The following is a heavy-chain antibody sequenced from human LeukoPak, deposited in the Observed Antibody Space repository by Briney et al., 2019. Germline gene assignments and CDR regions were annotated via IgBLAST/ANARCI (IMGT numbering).Heavy chain of an antibody. CDR3: ASIAAADDYYYYMDV. V-gene: IGHV4-34*01. J-gene: IGHJ6*03. D-gene: IGHD6-25*01. CDR2: INHSGST. Sequence: PSETLSLTCAVYGGSFSGYYWSWIRQPPGKGLEWIGEINHSGSTNYNPSLKSRVTISVDTSKNQFSLKLSSVTAADTAVYYCASIAAADDYYYYMDVWGKGTTVTVSS. CDR1: GGSFSGYY.